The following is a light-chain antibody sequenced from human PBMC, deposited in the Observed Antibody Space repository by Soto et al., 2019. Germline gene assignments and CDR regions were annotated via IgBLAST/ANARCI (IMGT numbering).Light chain of an antibody. CDR1: TXPVTTGHY. J-gene: IGLJ1*01. CDR3: LLSYRGDYV. Sequence: QAVVTQEPSLTVSPGGKVILTCGSTTXPVTTGHYPYWFQQKPGQAPRPLVYDTANIFSWTPVRFSGSLVGGKAALTLSGAQPEDEAEYYCLLSYRGDYVFGPGTKVTVL. V-gene: IGLV7-46*01. CDR2: DTA.